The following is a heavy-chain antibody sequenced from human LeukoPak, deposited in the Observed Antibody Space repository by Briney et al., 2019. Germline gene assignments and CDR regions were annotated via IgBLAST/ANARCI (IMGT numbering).Heavy chain of an antibody. CDR3: AKFDYLGWPAFDI. J-gene: IGHJ3*02. Sequence: GSLRLSCAASGFTFSSYGMHWVRQAPGKGLEWVAFIRYDGSNKYYADSVKGRFTISRDNSKNTLYLQMNSLRAEDTAVYYCAKFDYLGWPAFDIWGQGTMVTVSS. CDR1: GFTFSSYG. CDR2: IRYDGSNK. D-gene: IGHD4-11*01. V-gene: IGHV3-30*02.